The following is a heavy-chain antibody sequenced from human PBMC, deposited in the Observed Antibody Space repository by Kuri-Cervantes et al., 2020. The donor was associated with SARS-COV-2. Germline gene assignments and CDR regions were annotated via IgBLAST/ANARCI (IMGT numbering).Heavy chain of an antibody. V-gene: IGHV3-21*01. CDR2: ISSSSSYI. J-gene: IGHJ6*02. CDR3: ARADLRYFDWLVPYYYYYGMDV. CDR1: GFTFSSYS. D-gene: IGHD3-9*01. Sequence: GGSLRLSCAASGFTFSSYSMNWVRQAPGKGLEWFSSISSSSSYIYYADSVKGRFTIFRDNAKNSPYLQMNSLRAEDTAVYYCARADLRYFDWLVPYYYYYGMDVWGQGTTVTVSS.